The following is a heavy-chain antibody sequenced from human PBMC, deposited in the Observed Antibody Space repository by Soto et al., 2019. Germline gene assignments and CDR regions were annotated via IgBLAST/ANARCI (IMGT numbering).Heavy chain of an antibody. Sequence: QVHLQESGPGLVKPSETLSLTCSVSGDSISSGEYYWNWIRQHPVKGLEWIGFVHYSGSTFYNPSLESRVSISIDTSQNRFSLKVTSVTSADTAVYYCARRPTGSGSSYFENWGQRTLITVSS. CDR3: ARRPTGSGSSYFEN. CDR2: VHYSGST. V-gene: IGHV4-31*03. J-gene: IGHJ4*02. D-gene: IGHD3-10*01. CDR1: GDSISSGEYY.